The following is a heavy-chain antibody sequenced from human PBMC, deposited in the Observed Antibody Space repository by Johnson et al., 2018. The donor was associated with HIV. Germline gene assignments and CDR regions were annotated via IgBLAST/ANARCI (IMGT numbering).Heavy chain of an antibody. CDR2: IYSGGNT. CDR3: ARDRGGITGTQSAFDI. D-gene: IGHD1-20*01. Sequence: VQLVESGGGVVRPGGSLKLSCAASGFTVSSNYMNWVRQAPGKGLEWVSVIYSGGNTYYADSVKGRFTISRDNSKNTLYLQMNSLRAEDTAVYFCARDRGGITGTQSAFDIWGQGTMVTVSS. CDR1: GFTVSSNY. J-gene: IGHJ3*02. V-gene: IGHV3-66*01.